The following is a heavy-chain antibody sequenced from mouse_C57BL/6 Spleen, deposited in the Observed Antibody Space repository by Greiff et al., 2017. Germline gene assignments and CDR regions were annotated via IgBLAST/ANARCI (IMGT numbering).Heavy chain of an antibody. CDR1: GYTFTDYY. V-gene: IGHV1-19*01. D-gene: IGHD1-1*01. J-gene: IGHJ4*01. CDR3: ARNYGSPYYYAMDD. CDR2: INPYTGGT. Sequence: EVQLQQSGPVLVKPGASVKMSCKASGYTFTDYYMNWVKQSHGKSLEWIGVINPYTGGTSYNQQFKGKATLTVDKSSSTAYMELHSLTSEDSAVYYCARNYGSPYYYAMDDWGQGTSVTVAS.